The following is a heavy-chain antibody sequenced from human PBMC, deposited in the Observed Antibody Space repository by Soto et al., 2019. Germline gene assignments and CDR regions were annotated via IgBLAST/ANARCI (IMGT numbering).Heavy chain of an antibody. D-gene: IGHD3-10*01. CDR1: GGSISSYY. V-gene: IGHV4-59*01. Sequence: QVQLXESGPGLVKPSETLSLTCTVSGGSISSYYWSWIQQPPGKGLEWIGYIYYSGSTNYNPSLKSRVTISVDTSKNQFSLKLSSVTAADTAVYYCARVSRYYYGSGSYRRDAFDIWGQGTMVTVSS. J-gene: IGHJ3*02. CDR3: ARVSRYYYGSGSYRRDAFDI. CDR2: IYYSGST.